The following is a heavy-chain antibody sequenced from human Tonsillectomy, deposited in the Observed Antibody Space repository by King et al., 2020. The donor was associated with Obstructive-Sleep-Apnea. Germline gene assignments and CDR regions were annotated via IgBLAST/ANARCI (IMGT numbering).Heavy chain of an antibody. CDR2: INHSGTT. CDR3: ARGAAGVTAADMGDNWFDP. V-gene: IGHV4-34*01. D-gene: IGHD6-13*01. Sequence: VQLQQWGAGLLKPSETLSLNCAVYGGSVSDYYWSWIRQSPGKGLEWIGEINHSGTTNYNPSLESRLTISIDTSKNQFSLRLSSVTAADTAVYYCARGAAGVTAADMGDNWFDPWGQGTLVTVSS. CDR1: GGSVSDYY. J-gene: IGHJ5*02.